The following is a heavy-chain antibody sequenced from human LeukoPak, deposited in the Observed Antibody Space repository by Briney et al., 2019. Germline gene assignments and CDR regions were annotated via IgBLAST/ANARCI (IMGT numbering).Heavy chain of an antibody. CDR1: GYTFTSYY. Sequence: AASVKVSCKASGYTFTSYYMHWVRQAPGQGLEWMGIINPSGGSTSYAQKFQGRVTMTRDTSTSTVYMELSSLRSEDTAVYYCARVRTKNYYDSSGIGDWGQGTLVTVSS. D-gene: IGHD3-22*01. J-gene: IGHJ4*02. CDR3: ARVRTKNYYDSSGIGD. CDR2: INPSGGST. V-gene: IGHV1-46*01.